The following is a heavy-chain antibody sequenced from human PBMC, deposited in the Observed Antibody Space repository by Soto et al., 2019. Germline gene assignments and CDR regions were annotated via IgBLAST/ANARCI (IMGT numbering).Heavy chain of an antibody. Sequence: EVQLVQSGAEVKKPGESLRISCKGSGYSFTSYWISWVRQMPGKGLEWMGRIDPSDSYTNYSPSFQGHVTISADKSISTAYLQWSSLKASDTAMYYCARHGAERFGELGPNYYYYYGMDVWGQGTTVTVSS. CDR2: IDPSDSYT. J-gene: IGHJ6*02. V-gene: IGHV5-10-1*03. CDR3: ARHGAERFGELGPNYYYYYGMDV. CDR1: GYSFTSYW. D-gene: IGHD3-10*01.